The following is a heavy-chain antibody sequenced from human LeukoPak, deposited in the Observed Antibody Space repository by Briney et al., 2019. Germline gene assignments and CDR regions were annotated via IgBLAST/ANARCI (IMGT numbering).Heavy chain of an antibody. CDR3: ARDDPNWDPSSYYFDS. CDR2: ISGSSRPI. V-gene: IGHV3-48*01. Sequence: GGSLRLSCAASGFTFSSYSMNWVRQAPGRGLEWVSYISGSSRPIYYADSVKGRFTISRDNAKNSLYLQMNSLRAEDTAVYYCARDDPNWDPSSYYFDSWGQGVLVTVSS. D-gene: IGHD3-10*01. CDR1: GFTFSSYS. J-gene: IGHJ4*02.